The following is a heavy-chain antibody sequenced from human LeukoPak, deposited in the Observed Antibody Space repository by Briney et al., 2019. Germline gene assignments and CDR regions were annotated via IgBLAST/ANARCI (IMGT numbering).Heavy chain of an antibody. J-gene: IGHJ4*02. Sequence: EASVTVSYKASGYAFTSYYMHWVRQAPGQGLEWMGIINPSGGSTSYAQKFQGRVTMTRDMSTSTVYMELSSLRSEDTAVYYCARVLAAAGDYWGQGTLVTVSS. V-gene: IGHV1-46*01. CDR2: INPSGGST. D-gene: IGHD6-13*01. CDR3: ARVLAAAGDY. CDR1: GYAFTSYY.